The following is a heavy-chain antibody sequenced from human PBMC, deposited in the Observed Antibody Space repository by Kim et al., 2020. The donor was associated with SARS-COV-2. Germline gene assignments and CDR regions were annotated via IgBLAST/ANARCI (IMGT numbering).Heavy chain of an antibody. CDR3: AREITKTDYYDSSGYNWFDP. J-gene: IGHJ5*02. CDR2: IWYDGSNK. D-gene: IGHD3-22*01. Sequence: GGSLRLSCAASGFTFSSYGMHWVRQAPGKGLEWVAVIWYDGSNKYYADSVKGRFTISRDNSKNTLYLQMNSLRAEDTAVYYCAREITKTDYYDSSGYNWFDPWGQGTLVTVSS. CDR1: GFTFSSYG. V-gene: IGHV3-33*08.